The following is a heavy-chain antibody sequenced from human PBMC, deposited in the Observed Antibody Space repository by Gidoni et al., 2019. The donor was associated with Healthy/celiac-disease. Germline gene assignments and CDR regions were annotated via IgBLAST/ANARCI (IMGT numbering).Heavy chain of an antibody. Sequence: QVQLQQWGAGLLKPSETLSLTCAVYGGSFSGYYWSWIRQPPGKGLEWSGEINHSGSTNYNPSLKSRVTISVDTSKNQFSLKLSSVTAADTAVYYCARVGSSSWIYYYYYGMDVWGQGTTVTVSS. J-gene: IGHJ6*02. CDR1: GGSFSGYY. V-gene: IGHV4-34*01. CDR2: INHSGST. CDR3: ARVGSSSWIYYYYYGMDV. D-gene: IGHD6-13*01.